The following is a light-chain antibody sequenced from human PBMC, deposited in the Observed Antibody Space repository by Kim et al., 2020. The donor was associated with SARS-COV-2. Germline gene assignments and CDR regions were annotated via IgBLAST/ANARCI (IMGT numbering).Light chain of an antibody. CDR1: SLRSYY. J-gene: IGLJ3*02. V-gene: IGLV3-19*01. Sequence: SSELTQDPAVSVALGQTVRITCQGDSLRSYYASWYQPKPGQAPVLVIYGKNNRPSGIPDRFSGSSSGNTASLTITGAQAEDEADYYCNSRDSSANQWAFG. CDR2: GKN. CDR3: NSRDSSANQWA.